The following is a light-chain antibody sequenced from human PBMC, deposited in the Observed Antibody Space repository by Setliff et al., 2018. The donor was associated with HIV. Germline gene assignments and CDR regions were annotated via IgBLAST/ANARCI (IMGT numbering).Light chain of an antibody. V-gene: IGLV2-23*01. CDR1: SSDVGNYNL. J-gene: IGLJ1*01. CDR2: EAT. Sequence: QSVLTQPASVSRSPGQSITLSCTGSSSDVGNYNLVSWYQHHPGTAPKLVIYEATKRPSGVSNRFSGSKSGNTASLTISGLQAEDEADYYCCSYARSSTYVFGTGTKVTVL. CDR3: CSYARSSTYV.